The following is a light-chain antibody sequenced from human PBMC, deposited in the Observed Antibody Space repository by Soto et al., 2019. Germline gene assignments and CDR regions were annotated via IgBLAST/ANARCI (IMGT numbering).Light chain of an antibody. CDR2: DVS. Sequence: QAVVTQPASVSGSPGQAITISCTGTTSDVGGYNYVSWYQQHPGKAPKLMIYDVSNRPSGVSNRFSGSKSGNTAALTFSGLQAEDEADYYFSSYTRSSPLVFGGGTKLTVL. CDR1: TSDVGGYNY. V-gene: IGLV2-14*01. CDR3: SSYTRSSPLV. J-gene: IGLJ2*01.